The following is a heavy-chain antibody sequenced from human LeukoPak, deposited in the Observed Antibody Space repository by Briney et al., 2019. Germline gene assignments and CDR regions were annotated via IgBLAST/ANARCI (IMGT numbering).Heavy chain of an antibody. CDR3: ARDACCTSASCRRDFDS. CDR2: ISGSGYNT. Sequence: SGGSLRLSCAVSGFTFSSYAISWVRQAPGTGLQWVSAISGSGYNTYYADSVKGRFTISRDNSKSTLYLQMDSLRAEDTAVYYCARDACCTSASCRRDFDSWGQGTLVTVSS. D-gene: IGHD2-2*01. V-gene: IGHV3-23*01. J-gene: IGHJ4*02. CDR1: GFTFSSYA.